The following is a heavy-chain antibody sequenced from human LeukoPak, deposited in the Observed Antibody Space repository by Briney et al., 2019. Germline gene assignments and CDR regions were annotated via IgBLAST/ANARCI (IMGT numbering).Heavy chain of an antibody. V-gene: IGHV3-48*02. J-gene: IGHJ2*01. CDR1: GFTFSIYS. D-gene: IGHD2-15*01. Sequence: GGSLRLSCAASGFTFSIYSMNWVRQAPGEGLEWLSYISADSNTIYYADSVKGRFTISRDNAKTSLYLQMNTLRDEDTAVYYCARDRAAPTWFFDLWGRGTLVLVSS. CDR3: ARDRAAPTWFFDL. CDR2: ISADSNTI.